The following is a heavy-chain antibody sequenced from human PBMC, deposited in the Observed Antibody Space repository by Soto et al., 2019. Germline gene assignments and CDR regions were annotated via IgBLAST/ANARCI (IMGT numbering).Heavy chain of an antibody. D-gene: IGHD1-26*01. CDR2: IPYDGGNK. CDR1: GFTFSNYG. J-gene: IGHJ4*02. V-gene: IGHV3-30*18. CDR3: AKLDGGYFGGALDY. Sequence: QVQLVESGGGVVQPGRSLRLSCAASGFTFSNYGMHWVRQAPGKGLEWVAVIPYDGGNKYYADSVKGRFTISRDNSKNTLYLQMNSLRAEDTAVYYCAKLDGGYFGGALDYWGQGTLVTVSS.